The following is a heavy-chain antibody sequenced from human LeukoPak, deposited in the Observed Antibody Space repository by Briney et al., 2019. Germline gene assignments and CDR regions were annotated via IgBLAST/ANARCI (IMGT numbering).Heavy chain of an antibody. CDR1: GFTFSSYS. V-gene: IGHV3-21*01. CDR2: ISSSSSYI. Sequence: GGSLRLSCAASGFTFSSYSMNWVRQAPGKGLGWVSSISSSSSYIYYADSVKGRFTISRDNAKNSLYLQMSSLRAEDTAVYYCTRARYCSISSCYMDLWGKGTTTVSS. CDR3: TRARYCSISSCYMDL. J-gene: IGHJ6*03. D-gene: IGHD2-15*01.